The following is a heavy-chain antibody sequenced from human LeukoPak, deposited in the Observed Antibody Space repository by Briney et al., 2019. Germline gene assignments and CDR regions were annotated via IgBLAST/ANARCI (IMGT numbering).Heavy chain of an antibody. V-gene: IGHV3-30-3*01. D-gene: IGHD2-2*01. CDR1: GFTFSSYA. CDR3: ARDRSSDYFDY. Sequence: GGSLRLSCAASGFTFSSYAMHWVRQAPGKGLEWMAVISYDVSNKYYADSVKGRFTISRDNSKNTLYLQMNSLRAEDTAVYYCARDRSSDYFDYWGQGTLVTVSS. CDR2: ISYDVSNK. J-gene: IGHJ4*02.